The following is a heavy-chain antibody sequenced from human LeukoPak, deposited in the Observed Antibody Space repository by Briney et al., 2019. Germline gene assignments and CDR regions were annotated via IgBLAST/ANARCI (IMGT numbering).Heavy chain of an antibody. D-gene: IGHD4-17*01. J-gene: IGHJ4*02. V-gene: IGHV3-33*01. Sequence: GGSLRLSCAASGFTFSSYGMHWVRQAPGKGLEWVAVIWYDGSNKYYADSVKGRFTISRDNSKNTLYLQMNSLRAEDTAVYYCARDPATVAPALYYFDYWGQGTLVTVSS. CDR2: IWYDGSNK. CDR1: GFTFSSYG. CDR3: ARDPATVAPALYYFDY.